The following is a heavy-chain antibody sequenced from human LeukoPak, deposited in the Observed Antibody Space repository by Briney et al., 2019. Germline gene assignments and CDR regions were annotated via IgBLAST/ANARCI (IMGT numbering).Heavy chain of an antibody. J-gene: IGHJ4*02. D-gene: IGHD2-21*02. CDR3: ARDGDRLYYFDY. Sequence: ASVKVSCTASGYTFTGYYMHWVRQAPGQGLEWMGWINPNSGGTNYAQKFQGGVTMTRDTSISTAYMELSRLRSDDTAVYYCARDGDRLYYFDYWGQGTLVTVSS. CDR2: INPNSGGT. CDR1: GYTFTGYY. V-gene: IGHV1-2*02.